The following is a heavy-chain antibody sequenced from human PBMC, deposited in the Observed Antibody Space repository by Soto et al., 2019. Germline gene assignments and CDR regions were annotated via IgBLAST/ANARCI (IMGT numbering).Heavy chain of an antibody. Sequence: ETLSLTCTVSGGSISSYYWSWIRQPPGKELEWIGNIYYTGSTNYNPSLKSRVTISVDTSENQFSLKLSSVTAADTAVYYCARGGGSGSHYYYYGMDVWGQGTTVTVSS. D-gene: IGHD3-10*01. J-gene: IGHJ6*02. CDR2: IYYTGST. V-gene: IGHV4-59*01. CDR3: ARGGGSGSHYYYYGMDV. CDR1: GGSISSYY.